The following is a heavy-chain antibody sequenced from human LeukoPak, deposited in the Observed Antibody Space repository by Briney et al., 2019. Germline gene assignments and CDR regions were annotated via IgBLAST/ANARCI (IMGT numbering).Heavy chain of an antibody. J-gene: IGHJ4*02. V-gene: IGHV4-4*02. CDR1: GFTFGNYGM. CDR3: ARAPEYGLYYFDY. Sequence: GTLRLSCAASGFTFGNYGMSWVRQAPGKGLEWIGKIYYSGSTYYNPSLKSRVSISVDTSKNQFSLKLTSVTAADTAVYYCARAPEYGLYYFDYWGQGTLVTVSS. CDR2: IYYSGST. D-gene: IGHD1-14*01.